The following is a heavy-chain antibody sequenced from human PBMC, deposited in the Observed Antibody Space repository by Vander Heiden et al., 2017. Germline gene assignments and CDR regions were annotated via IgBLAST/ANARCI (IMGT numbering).Heavy chain of an antibody. CDR3: ARVRDYFDY. J-gene: IGHJ4*02. V-gene: IGHV3-48*03. CDR2: ISSSGSTI. CDR1: GFTFSSYE. D-gene: IGHD3-10*01. Sequence: EVQLVESGGGLVQPGGSLRLSCAASGFTFSSYEMNWVRQAPGNGLEWVSYISSSGSTIYYADSVKGRFTIYRDNAKNSLYLQMNSLRAEDTAVYYCARVRDYFDYWGQGTLVTVSS.